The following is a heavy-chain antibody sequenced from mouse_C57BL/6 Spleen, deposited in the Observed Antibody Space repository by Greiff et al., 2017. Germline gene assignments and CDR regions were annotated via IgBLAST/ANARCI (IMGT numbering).Heavy chain of an antibody. CDR2: IYPGDGDT. Sequence: QVQLQQSGPELVKPGASVKISCKASGYAFSSSWMNWVEQRPGKGLEWIGRIYPGDGDTNYNGKFKGKATLTADKSSSTAYMQLSSLTSEDSAVYFCAREESTVVATRYFDVWGTGTTVTVSS. CDR1: GYAFSSSW. CDR3: AREESTVVATRYFDV. J-gene: IGHJ1*03. V-gene: IGHV1-82*01. D-gene: IGHD1-1*01.